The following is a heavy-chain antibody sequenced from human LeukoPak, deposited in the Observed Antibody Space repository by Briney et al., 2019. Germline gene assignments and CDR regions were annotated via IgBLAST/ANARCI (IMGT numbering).Heavy chain of an antibody. J-gene: IGHJ3*02. CDR2: IYYSGST. CDR1: GGSISSYY. Sequence: SETLSLTCTVSGGSISSYYWSWIRQPPGKGLEWIGYIYYSGSTNYNPSLKSRVTISVDTSKNQFSLKLSSVTAADTAVYYRARHYPFSYVWGSYPQRDAFDIWGQGTMVTVSS. V-gene: IGHV4-59*08. CDR3: ARHYPFSYVWGSYPQRDAFDI. D-gene: IGHD3-16*02.